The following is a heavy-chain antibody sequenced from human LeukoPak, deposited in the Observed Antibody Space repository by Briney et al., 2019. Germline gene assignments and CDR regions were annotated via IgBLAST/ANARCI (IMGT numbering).Heavy chain of an antibody. D-gene: IGHD2-2*01. CDR3: ARDIWDIVVVPAAIWNWFDP. V-gene: IGHV3-23*01. Sequence: GGSLRLSCAASGFTFNSYAMSWVRQAPGRGLEWVSAISGSGGSTYYADSVKGRFTISRDNSKNTLYLQMNSLRAEDTAVYYCARDIWDIVVVPAAIWNWFDPWGQGTLVTVSS. J-gene: IGHJ5*02. CDR2: ISGSGGST. CDR1: GFTFNSYA.